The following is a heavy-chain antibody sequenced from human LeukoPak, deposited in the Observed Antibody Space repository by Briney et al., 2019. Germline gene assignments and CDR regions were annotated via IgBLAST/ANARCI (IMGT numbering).Heavy chain of an antibody. CDR3: ARDSRWSNYYFDY. Sequence: ASVKVSCKASGGTFSTYVFSWVRQAPGQGLEWMGGIIPVFGSANFAQKFQGRVTITADESTSTAYMELSSLRSDDTAVYYCARDSRWSNYYFDYWGQGTLVTVSS. J-gene: IGHJ4*02. V-gene: IGHV1-69*01. CDR1: GGTFSTYV. D-gene: IGHD4-11*01. CDR2: IIPVFGSA.